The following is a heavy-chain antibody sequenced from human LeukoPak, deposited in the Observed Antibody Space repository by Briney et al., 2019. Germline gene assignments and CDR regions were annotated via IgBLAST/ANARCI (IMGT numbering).Heavy chain of an antibody. CDR1: GFTFSSYA. CDR3: AKGRYCSGGSCSHFDY. J-gene: IGHJ4*02. D-gene: IGHD2-15*01. V-gene: IGHV3-23*01. Sequence: PGGSLRLSCAASGFTFSSYAMAWVRQAPGKGLEWVSALSGRGGSTYYADSVKGRFTISRDNSKNTLYLQMNSLRAEDTAVYYCAKGRYCSGGSCSHFDYWGQGTLVTVSS. CDR2: LSGRGGST.